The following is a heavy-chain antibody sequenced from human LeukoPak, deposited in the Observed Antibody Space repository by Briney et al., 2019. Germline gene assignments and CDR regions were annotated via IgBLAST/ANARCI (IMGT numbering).Heavy chain of an antibody. Sequence: GASVKVSCKASGYTFTGYYIHWVRQAPGQGLEWMGCINPNSGGTKYAQKFQGRVTMTRDTSISTAYMELSRLRSDDTAVYYCARGGPTYYYDSSGYYRPVAYFDYWGQGTLVTVSS. D-gene: IGHD3-22*01. V-gene: IGHV1-2*02. CDR2: INPNSGGT. J-gene: IGHJ4*02. CDR3: ARGGPTYYYDSSGYYRPVAYFDY. CDR1: GYTFTGYY.